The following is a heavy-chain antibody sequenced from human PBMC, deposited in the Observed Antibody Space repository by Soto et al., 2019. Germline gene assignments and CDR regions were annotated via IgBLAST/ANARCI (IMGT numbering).Heavy chain of an antibody. Sequence: QVQLVQSGAEVKKPGSSVKVTCKASGGTFSSNAISWVRQAPGQVLEWMGGIIHILGTAHYAPKFQGRVTITSDEPTSTPSMELSSLTSEDTPVYYCATGGRRYSSAPRFYFEYWGQGTLVTVSS. CDR2: IIHILGTA. V-gene: IGHV1-69*05. D-gene: IGHD5-18*01. CDR3: ATGGRRYSSAPRFYFEY. J-gene: IGHJ4*02. CDR1: GGTFSSNA.